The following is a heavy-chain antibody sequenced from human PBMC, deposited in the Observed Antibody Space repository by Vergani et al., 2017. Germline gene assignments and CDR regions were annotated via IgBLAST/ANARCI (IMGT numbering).Heavy chain of an antibody. CDR3: AFDYGRESGYDLNP. V-gene: IGHV4-34*01. J-gene: IGHJ5*02. CDR1: GGSFSGYY. D-gene: IGHD5-12*01. Sequence: QVQLQQWGAGLLKPSETLSLTCAVYGGSFSGYYWSWIRQPPGKGLEWIGEINHSGSTNYNPSLKSRVTISVDTSKNQFSLKLSSVTAADTAVYYCAFDYGRESGYDLNPWGQGTLVTVSS. CDR2: INHSGST.